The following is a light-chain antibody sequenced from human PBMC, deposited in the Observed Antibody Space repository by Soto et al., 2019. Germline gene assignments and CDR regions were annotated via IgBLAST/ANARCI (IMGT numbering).Light chain of an antibody. CDR2: DNN. Sequence: QSVLTQPPSVSAAPGQTVTISCSGSSSNIGNDYVSWYQQFPGTAPKLLVYDNNKRPSGIPDRFSASRSGTTATLGITGPQTGGDADYYCGAWYRSMSANVFGTATKLTVL. V-gene: IGLV1-51*01. J-gene: IGLJ1*01. CDR3: GAWYRSMSANV. CDR1: SSNIGNDY.